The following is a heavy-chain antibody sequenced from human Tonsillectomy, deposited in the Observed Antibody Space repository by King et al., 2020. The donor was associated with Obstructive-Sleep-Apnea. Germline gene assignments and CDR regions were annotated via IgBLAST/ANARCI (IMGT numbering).Heavy chain of an antibody. J-gene: IGHJ4*02. Sequence: VQLVESGGGVVQPGRSLKLSCAASGFTFSSYAMHWVRQAPGKGLEWVVVISHDGSNGYYADSVKGRFTISRDNSKTTLYLQMDSLRAEDTAVYYCARDPELNDYGDYFDSWGQGTLVTVSS. CDR3: ARDPELNDYGDYFDS. D-gene: IGHD4-17*01. CDR1: GFTFSSYA. CDR2: ISHDGSNG. V-gene: IGHV3-30*04.